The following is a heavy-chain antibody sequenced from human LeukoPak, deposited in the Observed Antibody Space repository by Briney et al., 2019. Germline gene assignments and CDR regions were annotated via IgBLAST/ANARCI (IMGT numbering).Heavy chain of an antibody. CDR3: AKDLRYCSVASCYYSGLDV. V-gene: IGHV3-66*01. CDR1: GFTVSSNY. J-gene: IGHJ6*02. Sequence: GGSLRLSCAASGFTVSSNYMSWVRQAPGKGLEWVSVIYSGGTTYYADSVKGRFTISRDNSKNTVFLQMNSLRAEDTAVYYCAKDLRYCSVASCYYSGLDVWGQGTTVTVSS. D-gene: IGHD2-2*01. CDR2: IYSGGTT.